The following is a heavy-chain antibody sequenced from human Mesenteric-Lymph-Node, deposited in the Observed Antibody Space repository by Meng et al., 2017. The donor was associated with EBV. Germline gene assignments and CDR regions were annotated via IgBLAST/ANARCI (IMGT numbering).Heavy chain of an antibody. Sequence: QVQLVESGGGVVQPGRSLRPYCSASGVTFSTNAIHWVRQAPGKGLEWVAVISFDGSNKYYAESVEGRFTISRDNSKNTLYLQMNSLRPEDTAVYYCARAHVDTDMVGAFEYWGQGTLVTVAS. V-gene: IGHV3-30-3*01. CDR2: ISFDGSNK. D-gene: IGHD5-18*01. CDR1: GVTFSTNA. CDR3: ARAHVDTDMVGAFEY. J-gene: IGHJ4*02.